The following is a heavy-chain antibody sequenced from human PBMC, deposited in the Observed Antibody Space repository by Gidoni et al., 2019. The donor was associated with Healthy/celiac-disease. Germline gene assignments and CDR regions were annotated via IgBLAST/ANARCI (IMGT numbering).Heavy chain of an antibody. CDR1: GFTFDAYD. J-gene: IGHJ4*02. CDR3: AKSGSDKYYYYSSGYYYFDY. Sequence: EVRLVESGGGWLQPGRSLRLPGAASGFTFDAYDLPWVRQAPGKGMEWVSGIGWNSGSIGYADSVKGRFTISRDNAKNSLYLQMNSLRADDTALYYCAKSGSDKYYYYSSGYYYFDYWGQGTLVTVSS. D-gene: IGHD3-22*01. CDR2: IGWNSGSI. V-gene: IGHV3-9*01.